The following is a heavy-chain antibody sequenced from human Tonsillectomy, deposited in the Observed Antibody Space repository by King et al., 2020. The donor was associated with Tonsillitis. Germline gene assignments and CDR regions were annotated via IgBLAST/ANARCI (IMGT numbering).Heavy chain of an antibody. D-gene: IGHD3-10*01. V-gene: IGHV3-48*01. CDR3: ARDFDVSLWFGEKFDP. Sequence: QLVQSGGGLVQPGGSLRLSCTASGFTFSTYSMTWVRQAPGKGLEWVAYISSSSSTIYYADSLKGRFTISRDNSKNSTYLQMNSLRAEDTAVYYCARDFDVSLWFGEKFDPWGQGTLVTVSS. CDR1: GFTFSTYS. CDR2: ISSSSSTI. J-gene: IGHJ5*02.